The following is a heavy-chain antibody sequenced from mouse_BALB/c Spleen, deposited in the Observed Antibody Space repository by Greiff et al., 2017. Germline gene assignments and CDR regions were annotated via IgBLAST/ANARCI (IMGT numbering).Heavy chain of an antibody. V-gene: IGHV3-2*02. CDR2: ISYSGST. CDR1: GYSITSDYA. Sequence: EVKLMESGPGLVKPSQSLSLTCTVTGYSITSDYAWNWIRQFPGNKLEWMGYISYSGSTSYNPSLKSRISITRDTSKNQFFLQLNSVTTEDTATYYGARSVLRLRYFDVWGAGTTVTVSS. J-gene: IGHJ1*01. D-gene: IGHD1-2*01. CDR3: ARSVLRLRYFDV.